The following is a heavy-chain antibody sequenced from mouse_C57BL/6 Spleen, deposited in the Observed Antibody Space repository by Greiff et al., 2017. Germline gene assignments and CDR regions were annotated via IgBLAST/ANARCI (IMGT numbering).Heavy chain of an antibody. V-gene: IGHV5-4*01. CDR1: GFTFSSYA. CDR2: ISDGGSYT. J-gene: IGHJ2*01. D-gene: IGHD4-1*01. CDR3: ARDPARLGFIDY. Sequence: EVMLVESGGGLVKPGGSLKLSCAASGFTFSSYAMSWVRQTPEKRLEWVATISDGGSYTYYPDNVKGRFTISRDNAKNNLYLQMSHLKSEDTAMYYCARDPARLGFIDYWGQGTTLTVSS.